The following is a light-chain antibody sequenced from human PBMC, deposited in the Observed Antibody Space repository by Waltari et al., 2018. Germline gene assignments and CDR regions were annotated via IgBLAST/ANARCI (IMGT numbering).Light chain of an antibody. CDR3: QSYDSSLSGFYV. J-gene: IGLJ1*01. Sequence: QSVLTQPPSVSGAPGQRVTIPCTGSSSNIGAGYDVHWYQQLPGTAPKLPIYGNSNRPSGVPDRFSGSKSGTSASLAITGLQAEDEADYYCQSYDSSLSGFYVFGTGTKVTVL. CDR2: GNS. V-gene: IGLV1-40*01. CDR1: SSNIGAGYD.